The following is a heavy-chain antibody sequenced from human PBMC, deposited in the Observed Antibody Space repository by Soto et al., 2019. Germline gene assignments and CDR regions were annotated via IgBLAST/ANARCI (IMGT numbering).Heavy chain of an antibody. CDR1: GGSISSYY. CDR3: ERGTPHMVRAVIRCFDP. D-gene: IGHD3-10*01. V-gene: IGHV4-59*01. J-gene: IGHJ5*02. Sequence: SETLSLSCTVSGGSISSYYWSWIRQPPGKGLEWIGYIYYSGSTNYNPPLKSRVTISVDTSKNQFSLKLSSVTAADTAVYYCERGTPHMVRAVIRCFDPWGQGTLVTVS. CDR2: IYYSGST.